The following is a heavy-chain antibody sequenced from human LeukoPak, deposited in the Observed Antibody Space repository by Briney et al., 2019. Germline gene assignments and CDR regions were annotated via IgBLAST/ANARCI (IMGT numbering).Heavy chain of an antibody. CDR2: IYPGDSNT. V-gene: IGHV5-51*01. CDR3: ARRLAASNTFDS. CDR1: GYSFTSYW. D-gene: IGHD6-13*01. J-gene: IGHJ4*02. Sequence: GESLKISCKGSGYSFTSYWIGWVRQMPGKGLEWMGIIYPGDSNTKYSPSFQGQVTTSADKSISTAYLQWSSLQASDSAMYYCARRLAASNTFDSWGQGTLVTVSS.